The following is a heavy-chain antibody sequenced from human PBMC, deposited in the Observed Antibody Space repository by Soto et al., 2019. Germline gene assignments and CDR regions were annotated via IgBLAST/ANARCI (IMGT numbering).Heavy chain of an antibody. V-gene: IGHV3-23*01. CDR1: GLPSSSIA. CDR3: ARGFSAGKGSPPDF. J-gene: IGHJ4*02. CDR2: IRGSGGRT. Sequence: PGRSLRRSCSASGLPSSSIAMSWVGQARAKGVDWGSAIRGSGGRTYSAESVTGRFTISRESCKNTLYLQLSSWRAEDTAVYYCARGFSAGKGSPPDFWGKGSLVTVSS. D-gene: IGHD6-13*01.